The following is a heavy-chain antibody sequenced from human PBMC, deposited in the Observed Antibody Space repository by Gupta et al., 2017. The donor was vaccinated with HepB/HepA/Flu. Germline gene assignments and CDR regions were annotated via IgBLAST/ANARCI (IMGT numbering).Heavy chain of an antibody. CDR3: ARDDPLAYFEY. CDR1: GFTFTSYW. J-gene: IGHJ4*01. V-gene: IGHV3-7*01. D-gene: IGHD3-3*02. Sequence: EVQLVESGGGLVQPGGSLRLSCAASGFTFTSYWMTWVRQAPGKGLEWVASIQDDGRNAYYVDSMKGRFTISRDNAKNSLYLDVNSLRAEDTAVYYCARDDPLAYFEYWGHGTLVTVSS. CDR2: IQDDGRNA.